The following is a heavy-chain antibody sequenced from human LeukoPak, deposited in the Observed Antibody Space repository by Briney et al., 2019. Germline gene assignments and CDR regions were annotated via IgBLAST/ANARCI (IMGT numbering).Heavy chain of an antibody. CDR2: ISAYNGNT. CDR3: ARGLVKSGYDYYTDDY. Sequence: ASVKVSCKASGYTFTSYGISWVRQAPGQGLEWMGWISAYNGNTNYAQKLQGRVTMTTDTSTSTAYMELRSLRSDDTAVYYCARGLVKSGYDYYTDDYWGQETLVTVSS. D-gene: IGHD5-12*01. CDR1: GYTFTSYG. J-gene: IGHJ4*02. V-gene: IGHV1-18*01.